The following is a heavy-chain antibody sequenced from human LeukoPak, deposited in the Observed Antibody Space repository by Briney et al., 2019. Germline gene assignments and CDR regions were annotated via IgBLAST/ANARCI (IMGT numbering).Heavy chain of an antibody. Sequence: SETLSLTCSVSGGSINRDYWSWIRQPPGKGLEWIGYISYSGSTRYNPSFQSRVSISMDMSKTHFSLKLTSVTAADTAVYYCARLLNKDNAGDPDTFDMWGLGTMVTVSS. D-gene: IGHD4-17*01. J-gene: IGHJ3*02. CDR2: ISYSGST. V-gene: IGHV4-59*08. CDR1: GGSINRDY. CDR3: ARLLNKDNAGDPDTFDM.